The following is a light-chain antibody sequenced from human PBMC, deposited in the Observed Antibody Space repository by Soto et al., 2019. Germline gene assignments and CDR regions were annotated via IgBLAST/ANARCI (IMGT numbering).Light chain of an antibody. CDR1: SSDVGSYNL. Sequence: SELTQPAYVSGSPGEAITITCTGTSSDVGSYNLVSWYQQHPGKAPKLMIYEVSKRPSGVSNRFSGSKSGNTASLTISGLQAEDEADYYCCSYAGSSSYVFGTGTKVTVL. CDR3: CSYAGSSSYV. V-gene: IGLV2-23*02. CDR2: EVS. J-gene: IGLJ1*01.